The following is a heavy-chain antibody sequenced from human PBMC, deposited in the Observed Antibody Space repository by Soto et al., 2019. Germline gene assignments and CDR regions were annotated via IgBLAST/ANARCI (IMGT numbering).Heavy chain of an antibody. CDR1: GGSISSGNYY. V-gene: IGHV4-39*02. Sequence: PSETLSLTCTVSGGSISSGNYYWGWIRQPPGKGLEWIGNIYYSGSTYYNPSLKSRVTISVDTSKKQFSLKMNSVTAADTAVYYCAREGGRYCTGGSCQVDYWGQGTLVTVSS. CDR3: AREGGRYCTGGSCQVDY. CDR2: IYYSGST. J-gene: IGHJ4*02. D-gene: IGHD2-15*01.